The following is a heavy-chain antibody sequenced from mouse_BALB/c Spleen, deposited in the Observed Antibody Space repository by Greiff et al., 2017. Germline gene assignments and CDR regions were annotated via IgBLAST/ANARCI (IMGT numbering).Heavy chain of an antibody. J-gene: IGHJ3*01. D-gene: IGHD2-4*01. V-gene: IGHV5-6*03. CDR2: ISSGGSYT. Sequence: EVMLVESGGGLVKPGGSLKLSCAASGFTFSSYGMSWVRQTPDKRLEWVATISSGGSYTYYPDSVKGRFTISRDNAKNTLYLQMSSLKSEDTAMYYCAKGDYDEFAYWGQGTLVTVSA. CDR3: AKGDYDEFAY. CDR1: GFTFSSYG.